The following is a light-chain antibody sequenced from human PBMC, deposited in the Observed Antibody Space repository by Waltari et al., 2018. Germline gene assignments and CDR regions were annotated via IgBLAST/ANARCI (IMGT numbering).Light chain of an antibody. CDR1: QSVSSSY. CDR3: QQYGSLWT. J-gene: IGKJ1*01. CDR2: GAS. Sequence: EIVLTQFPGTLSLSPGVRATLSCRASQSVSSSYLAWYQQKPGQAPRLLIYGASSRATGIPDRFSGSGSGTDFTLTISRLEPEDFAVYYCQQYGSLWTFGQGTKVEIK. V-gene: IGKV3-20*01.